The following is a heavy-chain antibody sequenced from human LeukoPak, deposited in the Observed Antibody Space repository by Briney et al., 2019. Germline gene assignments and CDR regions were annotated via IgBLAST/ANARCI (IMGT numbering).Heavy chain of an antibody. Sequence: ASVKVSCKASGYTFTSYYMHWVRQAPGQGLEWMGIINPSGGSTSYAQKFQGRVTMTRDTSISTAYMELSRLRSDDTAVYYCARVLGLAPFDYWGQGTLVTVSS. J-gene: IGHJ4*02. D-gene: IGHD3-16*01. CDR1: GYTFTSYY. V-gene: IGHV1-46*01. CDR2: INPSGGST. CDR3: ARVLGLAPFDY.